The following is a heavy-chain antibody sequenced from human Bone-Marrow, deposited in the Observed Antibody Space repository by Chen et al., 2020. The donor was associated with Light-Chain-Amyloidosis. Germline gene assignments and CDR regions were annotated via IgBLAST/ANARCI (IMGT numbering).Heavy chain of an antibody. CDR3: ARYEPHFSDSIISGYTA. J-gene: IGHJ5*02. D-gene: IGHD5-12*01. CDR2: INHSGSA. Sequence: QVELQQWGAGLLKPSETLSLTCGSHNGAFGDDYWTWIRQPPGKGLQWIAEINHSGSANYNSSLKSRTTISVDKSKNQFSRRMISVTAADTAVYYCARYEPHFSDSIISGYTAWGQGTSVTVSS. CDR1: NGAFGDDY. V-gene: IGHV4-34*01.